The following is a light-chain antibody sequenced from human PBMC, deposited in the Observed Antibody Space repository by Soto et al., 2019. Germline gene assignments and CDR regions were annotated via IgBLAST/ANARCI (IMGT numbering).Light chain of an antibody. CDR1: QRVDSY. CDR2: AAS. CDR3: QQTYTSVAT. V-gene: IGKV1-39*01. Sequence: DIQMTQSPSSLSASVGDSVTLSCQTSQRVDSYIHWYQHQSGKPPKLLIYAASTLQDGVPSRFSGGGSGKAFSLIITGLQPGDSATYYCQQTYTSVATFGQGTKVDIK. J-gene: IGKJ1*01.